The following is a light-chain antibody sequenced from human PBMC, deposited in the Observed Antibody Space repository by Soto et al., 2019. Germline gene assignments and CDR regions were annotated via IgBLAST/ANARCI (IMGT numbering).Light chain of an antibody. CDR2: AAS. CDR3: QKYNRAPYT. V-gene: IGKV1-27*01. J-gene: IGKJ2*01. CDR1: QSIGDY. Sequence: DIQMSQSPSSLSASVGDRVTITCRASQSIGDYLVWYQQKPGKVPELLIYAASTLQSRVPSRFSGSGSGTDFTLIISSLQPEDVATYYCQKYNRAPYTFGQGTKLEIK.